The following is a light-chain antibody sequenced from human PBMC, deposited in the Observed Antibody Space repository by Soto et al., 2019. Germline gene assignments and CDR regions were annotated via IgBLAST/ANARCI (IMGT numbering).Light chain of an antibody. V-gene: IGKV1-13*02. CDR2: IAS. J-gene: IGKJ5*01. Sequence: AIQLTQSPSSLSASVGDTVTITCRASQGITAALAWYHQKPGKAPKLLISIASSLETGVPSRFSGSGSGTDFTLTITNLQPEDFATYYCQQFNSYPITFGQGTRLEIK. CDR3: QQFNSYPIT. CDR1: QGITAA.